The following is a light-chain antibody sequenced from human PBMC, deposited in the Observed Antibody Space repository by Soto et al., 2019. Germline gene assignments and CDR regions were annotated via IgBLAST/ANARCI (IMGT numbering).Light chain of an antibody. CDR2: GAS. CDR3: QQYGSSPPT. J-gene: IGKJ5*01. Sequence: EIVLAQSPDTLSLSPGERATLSCRASQSVSSSFLAWYQQKPGQAPSLLIYGASSRATGIPDRFSGSGSGTDFTLTISRLEPEDFAVYYCQQYGSSPPTFGQGTRLEIK. CDR1: QSVSSSF. V-gene: IGKV3-20*01.